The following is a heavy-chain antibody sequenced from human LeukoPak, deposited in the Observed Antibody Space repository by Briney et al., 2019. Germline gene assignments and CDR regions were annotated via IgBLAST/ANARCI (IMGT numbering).Heavy chain of an antibody. V-gene: IGHV5-51*01. Sequence: GESLKISCKGSGYSFTSYWIGWVRQMPGKGLEWMGIIYPGDSDTRYSPSFQGQVTISADKSISTAYLQWSSLKASDTAMYYCARTHSSSWPYYYYYYMDVWGKRTTVTVSS. CDR1: GYSFTSYW. J-gene: IGHJ6*03. D-gene: IGHD6-13*01. CDR2: IYPGDSDT. CDR3: ARTHSSSWPYYYYYYMDV.